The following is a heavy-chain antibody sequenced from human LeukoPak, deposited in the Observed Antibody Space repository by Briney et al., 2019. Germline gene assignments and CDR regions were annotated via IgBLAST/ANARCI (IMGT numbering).Heavy chain of an antibody. CDR2: ISYDGSNK. D-gene: IGHD3-3*01. CDR3: AKDGDPVHY. J-gene: IGHJ4*02. V-gene: IGHV3-30*18. CDR1: GFSISSYG. Sequence: GRSLRLSCAASGFSISSYGMHWVRQAPGKGLEWVAVISYDGSNKYYTDSVKGRFTISRDNSKNTLYLQMNSLRAEDTAVYYCAKDGDPVHYWGQGTLATVSS.